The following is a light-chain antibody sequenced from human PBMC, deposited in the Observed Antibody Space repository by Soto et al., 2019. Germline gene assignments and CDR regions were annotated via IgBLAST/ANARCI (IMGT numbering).Light chain of an antibody. J-gene: IGKJ1*01. CDR1: QSVSSN. CDR3: QQYNNWPPWT. CDR2: GAS. Sequence: EIVMTQSPATLSVSPGERATLSCRASQSVSSNLALYQQKPCQAPRLLIYGASTRATGIPARFSGSGSGTEFTLTISSLQSEDFAVYYCQQYNNWPPWTFGQGTKVDIK. V-gene: IGKV3-15*01.